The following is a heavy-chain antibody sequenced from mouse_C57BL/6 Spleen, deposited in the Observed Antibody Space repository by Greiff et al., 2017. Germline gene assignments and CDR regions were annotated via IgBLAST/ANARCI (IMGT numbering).Heavy chain of an antibody. CDR1: GFTFSSYG. CDR3: ARLGDSSGPFDY. CDR2: ISSGGSYT. Sequence: EVKLVESGGDLVKPGGSLKLSCAASGFTFSSYGMSWVRQTPDKRLEWVATISSGGSYTYYPDSVKGRFTISRDNAKNTLYLQMRSLKSEDTARYYCARLGDSSGPFDYWGQGTTLTVSS. V-gene: IGHV5-6*01. J-gene: IGHJ2*01. D-gene: IGHD3-2*02.